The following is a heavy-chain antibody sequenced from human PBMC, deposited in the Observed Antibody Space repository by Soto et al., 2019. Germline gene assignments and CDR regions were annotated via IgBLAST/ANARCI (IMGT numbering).Heavy chain of an antibody. D-gene: IGHD3-3*01. CDR3: ASPRTIFGVANNWFDP. Sequence: GASVKVSCKASGGTFSSYAISWVRQAPGQGLEWMGGIIPIFGTANYAQKFQGRVTITADESTSTAYMELSSLRSEDTAVYYCASPRTIFGVANNWFDPWGQGTRVNVSS. CDR1: GGTFSSYA. V-gene: IGHV1-69*13. J-gene: IGHJ5*02. CDR2: IIPIFGTA.